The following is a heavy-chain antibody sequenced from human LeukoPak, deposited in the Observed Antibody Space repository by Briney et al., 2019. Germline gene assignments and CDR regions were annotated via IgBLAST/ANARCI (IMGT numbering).Heavy chain of an antibody. CDR1: GGSISSYY. D-gene: IGHD6-19*01. CDR2: IYYSGST. CDR3: ARGLDGWYGY. Sequence: SETLSLSCTVSGGSISSYYWSWIRQPPGKGLEWIGYIYYSGSTNYNPSLKSRVTISVDTSKNQFSLKLSSVTAADTAVYYCARGLDGWYGYWGQGTLVTVSS. J-gene: IGHJ4*02. V-gene: IGHV4-59*01.